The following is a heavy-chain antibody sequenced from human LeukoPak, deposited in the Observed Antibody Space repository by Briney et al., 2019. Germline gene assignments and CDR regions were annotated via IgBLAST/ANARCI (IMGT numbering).Heavy chain of an antibody. CDR2: IYYSGGT. D-gene: IGHD2-2*02. CDR3: ARVGYRSSTSCYMSIDY. J-gene: IGHJ4*02. CDR1: GVSISSYY. V-gene: IGHV4-59*01. Sequence: SETLSLTCTVSGVSISSYYWSWLRQPPGKGLEWIGYIYYSGGTNYNPSLKSRVTISVDTSKNQFSLKLSSVTAADTAVYYCARVGYRSSTSCYMSIDYWGQGTLVTVSS.